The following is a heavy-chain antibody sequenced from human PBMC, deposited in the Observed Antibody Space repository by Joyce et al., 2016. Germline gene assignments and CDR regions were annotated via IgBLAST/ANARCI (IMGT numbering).Heavy chain of an antibody. Sequence: QVHLVESGGGVVQPGGSLTLSCAASGFFFRSYGMHWVRQAQGKGLEWVGIIYSDGSEKYYGDSVKGRFTISRDDSNDMLFLQMSSLRAEDTAVYFCARNQAYGLDVWGQGTTVTVSS. CDR3: ARNQAYGLDV. D-gene: IGHD3-16*01. J-gene: IGHJ6*02. CDR1: GFFFRSYG. V-gene: IGHV3-33*01. CDR2: IYSDGSEK.